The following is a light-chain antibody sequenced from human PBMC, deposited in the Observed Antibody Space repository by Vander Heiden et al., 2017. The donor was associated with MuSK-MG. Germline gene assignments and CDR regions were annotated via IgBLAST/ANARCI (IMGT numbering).Light chain of an antibody. CDR3: SSYGGNNNLL. CDR1: SSDIGGYSY. V-gene: IGLV2-8*01. CDR2: EVT. Sequence: QSALTQPTSASGSPGQSVTCSCTGTSSDIGGYSYASWYQQHPGKAPNLMIYEVTKRPSGVPDRFSGSKSGNTASLTVSGLQAEDEADYYCSSYGGNNNLLFGGGTKLTVL. J-gene: IGLJ2*01.